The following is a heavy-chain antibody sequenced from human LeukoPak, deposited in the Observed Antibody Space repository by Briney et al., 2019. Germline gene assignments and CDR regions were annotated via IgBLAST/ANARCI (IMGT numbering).Heavy chain of an antibody. Sequence: SQTLSLTCDISGDSVSSNSAAWNWIRQSPSRGLEWLGRTYRRSKWYNDYAVSVKSRIIINPDTSKNQFSLKLSSVTAADTAVYYCARAYYYDSSGYRGEFDYWGQGTLVTVSS. J-gene: IGHJ4*02. CDR1: GDSVSSNSAA. CDR3: ARAYYYDSSGYRGEFDY. CDR2: TYRRSKWYN. D-gene: IGHD3-22*01. V-gene: IGHV6-1*01.